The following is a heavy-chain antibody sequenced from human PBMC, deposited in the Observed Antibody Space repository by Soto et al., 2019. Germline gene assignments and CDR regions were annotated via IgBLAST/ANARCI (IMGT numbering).Heavy chain of an antibody. D-gene: IGHD2-2*01. CDR3: ARDRVVPAAPYYYYGMDV. CDR2: ISAYNGNT. J-gene: IGHJ6*02. V-gene: IGHV1-18*01. Sequence: SVKVSCKASGGTFSSYAISWVRQAPGQGLEWMGWISAYNGNTNYAQKLRGRVTMTTDTSTSTAYMELRSLRSDDTAVYYCARDRVVPAAPYYYYGMDVWGQGTTVTVSS. CDR1: GGTFSSYA.